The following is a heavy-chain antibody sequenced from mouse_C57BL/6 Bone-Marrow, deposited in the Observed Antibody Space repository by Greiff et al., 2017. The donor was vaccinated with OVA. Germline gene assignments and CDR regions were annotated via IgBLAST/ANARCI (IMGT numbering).Heavy chain of an antibody. D-gene: IGHD2-5*01. J-gene: IGHJ4*01. Sequence: EVKLMESGGGLVQSGRSLRLSCATSGFTLSDFYMEWVRQAPGKGLEWIAASRNKANDYTTEYSASVKGRFIVSSDTSQSILYLQMNALRAEDTAIYYCARDAEYSNWYAMDYWGQGTSVTVSS. CDR2: SRNKANDYTT. CDR1: GFTLSDFY. V-gene: IGHV7-1*01. CDR3: ARDAEYSNWYAMDY.